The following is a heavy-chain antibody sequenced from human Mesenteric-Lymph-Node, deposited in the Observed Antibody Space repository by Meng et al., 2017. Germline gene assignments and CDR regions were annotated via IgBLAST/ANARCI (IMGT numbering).Heavy chain of an antibody. Sequence: SETLSLTCAVYGGSFSGYYWSWIRQPPGKGLEWIGEINHSGSTNYNPSLKSRVTISVDTSKNQFSLKLSSVTAADTAVYYCARDVGRYSDSSGYFDHWGQGTLVTVSS. D-gene: IGHD3-22*01. V-gene: IGHV4-34*01. CDR2: INHSGST. J-gene: IGHJ4*02. CDR1: GGSFSGYY. CDR3: ARDVGRYSDSSGYFDH.